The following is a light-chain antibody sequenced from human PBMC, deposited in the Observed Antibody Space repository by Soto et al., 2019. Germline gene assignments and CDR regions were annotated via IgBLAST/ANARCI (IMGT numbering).Light chain of an antibody. V-gene: IGKV3-15*01. CDR1: QSVSSN. Sequence: EIVMTQSPATLSVSPGERATLSCRASQSVSSNLAWYQQKPGQAPRLLIYGASTRATGIPARFSGSGSGTEFTVNIRSLQSEDFAVYYCQQYNNWPPGTFGQGTKVEIK. CDR2: GAS. CDR3: QQYNNWPPGT. J-gene: IGKJ1*01.